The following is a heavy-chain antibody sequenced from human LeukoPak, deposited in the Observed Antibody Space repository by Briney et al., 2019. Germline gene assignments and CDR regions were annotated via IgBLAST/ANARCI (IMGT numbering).Heavy chain of an antibody. CDR1: DDSISSSTYY. V-gene: IGHV4-39*07. D-gene: IGHD2-15*01. CDR3: ARESVVVVALSPGYYYYYMDV. Sequence: SEALSLTCTVPDDSISSSTYYWAWIRQPPGKGLEWIGSIYYSGSTYYNLSLKSRVTISVDTSKNQFSLKLSSVTAADTAVYYCARESVVVVALSPGYYYYYMDVWGKGTTVTISS. CDR2: IYYSGST. J-gene: IGHJ6*03.